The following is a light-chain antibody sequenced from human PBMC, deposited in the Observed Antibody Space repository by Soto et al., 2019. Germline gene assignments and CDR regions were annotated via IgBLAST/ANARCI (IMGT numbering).Light chain of an antibody. CDR2: GAS. CDR3: QQRGNRPPWT. CDR1: QSVSSSY. J-gene: IGKJ1*01. V-gene: IGKV3D-20*02. Sequence: EIVLTQSPGTLSLSPGERAPLSCRASQSVSSSYLAWYQQKPGQAPRLLIYGASSRATGIPDRFSGGGSGTDFTLPISSLEPEDFAAYYCQQRGNRPPWTFGQGTKVDIK.